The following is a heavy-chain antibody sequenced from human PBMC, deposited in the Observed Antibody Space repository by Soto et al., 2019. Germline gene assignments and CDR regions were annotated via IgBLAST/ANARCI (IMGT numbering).Heavy chain of an antibody. V-gene: IGHV4-38-2*01. CDR2: VYHSGTT. CDR3: ASVRYYGLDV. D-gene: IGHD6-6*01. CDR1: GYSISTGYY. J-gene: IGHJ6*02. Sequence: SETLSLTCAVSGYSISTGYYWGWIRQPPGKGLEWIGRVYHSGTTDYNPSLKSRVTISVDTSKNQFSLKLSSVTAADTAVYYCASVRYYGLDVWGQGTTVTVSS.